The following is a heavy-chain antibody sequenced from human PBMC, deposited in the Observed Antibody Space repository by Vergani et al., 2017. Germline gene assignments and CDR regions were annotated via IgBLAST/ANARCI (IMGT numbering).Heavy chain of an antibody. CDR1: GGSISSGGYY. V-gene: IGHV4-31*03. Sequence: QVQLQESGPGLVKPSQTLSLTCTVSGGSISSGGYYWSWIRQPPGKGLEWIGYIYYSGSTYYNPSLKSRVTISVDTSKNQFSLKLSSVTAADTAVYYCAGDGLTTVTPVAFDIWGQGTMVTVSS. J-gene: IGHJ3*02. CDR3: AGDGLTTVTPVAFDI. D-gene: IGHD4-17*01. CDR2: IYYSGST.